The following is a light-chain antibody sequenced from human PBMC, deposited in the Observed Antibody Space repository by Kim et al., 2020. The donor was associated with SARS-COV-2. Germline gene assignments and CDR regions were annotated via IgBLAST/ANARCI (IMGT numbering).Light chain of an antibody. Sequence: SVALGQTATITCGGDNIENKNVHWCQQKPGQAPVLVIYRDINRPSGIPERFSGSNSGNAATLTISRAQAGDEADYFCQVWDRTTVFGGGTQLTVL. CDR3: QVWDRTTV. J-gene: IGLJ2*01. V-gene: IGLV3-9*01. CDR2: RDI. CDR1: NIENKN.